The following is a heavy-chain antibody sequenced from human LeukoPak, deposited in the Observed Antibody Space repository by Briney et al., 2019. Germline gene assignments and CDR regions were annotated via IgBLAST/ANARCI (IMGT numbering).Heavy chain of an antibody. J-gene: IGHJ4*02. CDR3: ARPEDSGSYYKAVDY. CDR2: ISYDGSNK. V-gene: IGHV3-30-3*01. D-gene: IGHD3-10*01. Sequence: GRSLRLSCAASGFTFSSYAMPWVRQAPDKGLEWVSLISYDGSNKYYADSVKGRFTISRDDSKNTLYLEMNSLRAEDTAMYYCARPEDSGSYYKAVDYWGQGTLVTVSS. CDR1: GFTFSSYA.